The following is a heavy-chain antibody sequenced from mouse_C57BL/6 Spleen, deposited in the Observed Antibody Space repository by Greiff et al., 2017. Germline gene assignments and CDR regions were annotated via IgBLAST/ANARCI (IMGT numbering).Heavy chain of an antibody. J-gene: IGHJ3*01. CDR3: ARDRDSSGSFAY. V-gene: IGHV5-4*01. D-gene: IGHD3-2*02. CDR1: GFTFSSYA. Sequence: EVKVEESGGGLVKPGGSLKLSCAASGFTFSSYAMSWVRQTPEKRLEWVATISDGGSYTYYPDNVKGRFTISRDNAKNNLYLQMSQLKSEDTAMYYCARDRDSSGSFAYWGQGTLVTVSA. CDR2: ISDGGSYT.